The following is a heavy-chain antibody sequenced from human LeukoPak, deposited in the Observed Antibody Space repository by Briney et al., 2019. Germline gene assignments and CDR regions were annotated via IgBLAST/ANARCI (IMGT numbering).Heavy chain of an antibody. V-gene: IGHV3-48*03. Sequence: GGSLRLSCVDSGFTLREYEMNWVRQAPGTGLEWGSYISGFGTTIYYADSVKGRFTISRDNAKNSVYLQMNSLRGDDTAIYFCAGRYCRGGSCLTNYYGMDVWGQGTTVIVSS. D-gene: IGHD2-15*01. CDR1: GFTLREYE. J-gene: IGHJ6*02. CDR2: ISGFGTTI. CDR3: AGRYCRGGSCLTNYYGMDV.